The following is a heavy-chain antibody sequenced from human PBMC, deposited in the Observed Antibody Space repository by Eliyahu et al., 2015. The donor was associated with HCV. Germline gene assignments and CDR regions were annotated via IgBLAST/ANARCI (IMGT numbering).Heavy chain of an antibody. Sequence: VQSGAEVKRPGSSVKVSCKASGSTFNTYAMNWVRRAPGQGFEWMGEIVPIFGTSKYAQEFLGRITITAAASTNTAYLELSNLTSEDTAFYYCARGQAYFDSWGQGTLVIVSS. CDR2: IVPIFGTS. CDR3: ARGQAYFDS. CDR1: GSTFNTYA. J-gene: IGHJ4*02. V-gene: IGHV1-69*01.